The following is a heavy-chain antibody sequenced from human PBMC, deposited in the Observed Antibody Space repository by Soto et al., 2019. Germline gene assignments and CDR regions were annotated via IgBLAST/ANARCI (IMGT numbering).Heavy chain of an antibody. CDR2: IYYSGST. J-gene: IGHJ4*02. CDR3: ARQLVGQVDYGDLNFDY. V-gene: IGHV4-59*08. Sequence: SETLSLTCTVSGGSISSYYWSWIRQPPGKGLEWIGYIYYSGSTNYNPSLKSRVTISVDTSKNQFSLKMSSVTAADTAVYYCARQLVGQVDYGDLNFDYWGQGTLVTVSS. D-gene: IGHD4-17*01. CDR1: GGSISSYY.